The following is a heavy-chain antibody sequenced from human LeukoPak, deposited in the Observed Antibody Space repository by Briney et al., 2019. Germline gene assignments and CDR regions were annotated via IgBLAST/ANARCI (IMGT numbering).Heavy chain of an antibody. J-gene: IGHJ4*02. CDR1: GGSISSGSYY. CDR2: IYSSGST. Sequence: SETLSLTCTVSGGSISSGSYYWSWIRQPAGKGLEWIGRIYSSGSTNYNPSLKSRVTISLDTSKNQFSLSLRSVTAADTAVYYCSRHWYCGGDCYDEFWGQGTLVTVSS. V-gene: IGHV4-61*02. CDR3: SRHWYCGGDCYDEF. D-gene: IGHD2-21*02.